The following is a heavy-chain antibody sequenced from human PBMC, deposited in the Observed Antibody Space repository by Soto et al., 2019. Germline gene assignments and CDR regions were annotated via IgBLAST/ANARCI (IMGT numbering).Heavy chain of an antibody. Sequence: QVQLQQWGAGLLKPSETLSLTCAVYGGSFSGYYWSWIRQPPGKGLEWIGEIKHSGSTNYNPSLKSRVTISGDTSKNQFSLKLSSVTAADTAVYYCARGRDYYDSSGYYISYYFDYWGQGTLVTVSS. D-gene: IGHD3-22*01. CDR2: IKHSGST. J-gene: IGHJ4*02. V-gene: IGHV4-34*01. CDR1: GGSFSGYY. CDR3: ARGRDYYDSSGYYISYYFDY.